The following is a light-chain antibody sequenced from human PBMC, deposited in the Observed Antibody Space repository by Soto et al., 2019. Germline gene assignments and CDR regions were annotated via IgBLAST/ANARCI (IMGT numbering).Light chain of an antibody. J-gene: IGKJ1*01. CDR3: QQYGSSGT. Sequence: EIVLTQSPGPLSLSPGERATRCCRASQSVSNNYLAWYQQKPGQAPRLLIYGASNRATGIPDRFSGSGSGTDFTLTISRLEPEDFAVYYCQQYGSSGTFGQGTKVDIK. CDR2: GAS. V-gene: IGKV3-20*01. CDR1: QSVSNNY.